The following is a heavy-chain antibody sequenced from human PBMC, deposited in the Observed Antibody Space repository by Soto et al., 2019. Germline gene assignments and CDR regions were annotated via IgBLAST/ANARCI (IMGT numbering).Heavy chain of an antibody. J-gene: IGHJ4*02. CDR2: IYYSGST. D-gene: IGHD3-22*01. Sequence: SETLSLTFTVSGGSISSGGYYWSWIRQHPGKGLEWIGYIYYSGSTYYNPSLKIRVTISVDTSKNQFSLKLSSVTAADTAVYYCARGPKTYYYDISGYYQYWGQGTLVTVSS. CDR3: ARGPKTYYYDISGYYQY. CDR1: GGSISSGGYY. V-gene: IGHV4-31*03.